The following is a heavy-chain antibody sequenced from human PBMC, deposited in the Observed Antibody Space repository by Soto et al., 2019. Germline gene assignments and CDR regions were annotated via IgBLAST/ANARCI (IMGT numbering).Heavy chain of an antibody. CDR3: ARRYGASFDY. Sequence: SETLSLTCAVYGGSFSDYYWSWIRQPPGKGLEWIGEINHSGSTNYNPSLKSRVTISVDTSKNQFSLKLSSVTAADTAVYYCARRYGASFDYWGQGTLVTVSS. CDR1: GGSFSDYY. V-gene: IGHV4-34*01. CDR2: INHSGST. J-gene: IGHJ4*02. D-gene: IGHD4-17*01.